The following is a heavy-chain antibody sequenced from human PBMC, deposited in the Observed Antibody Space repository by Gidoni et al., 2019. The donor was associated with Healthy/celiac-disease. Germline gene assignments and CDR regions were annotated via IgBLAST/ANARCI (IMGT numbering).Heavy chain of an antibody. D-gene: IGHD3-16*02. V-gene: IGHV3-30*18. CDR2: ISYDGSNK. CDR3: AKAGDYDYVWGSYPDY. J-gene: IGHJ4*02. CDR1: GFTSSSYG. Sequence: QVQLVESGGGVVQPGRSLRLSCAASGFTSSSYGMHWVRQAPGKGLEWVAVISYDGSNKYYADSVKGRFTISRDNSKNTLYLQMNSLRAEDTAVYYCAKAGDYDYVWGSYPDYWGQGTLVTVSS.